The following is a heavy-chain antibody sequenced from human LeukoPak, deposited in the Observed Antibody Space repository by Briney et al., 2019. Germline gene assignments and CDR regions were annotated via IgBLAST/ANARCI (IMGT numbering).Heavy chain of an antibody. V-gene: IGHV3-30*03. CDR1: GFTFSSYA. Sequence: PGGSLRLSCAASGFTFSSYAMHWVRQAPGKGLEWVAVISYEGSTKYYADSVKGRLTISRDNAKNSLYLLLNSLRAEDTAVYYCAREVVVAATRYMDVWGKGTTVTISS. CDR3: AREVVVAATRYMDV. D-gene: IGHD2-15*01. J-gene: IGHJ6*03. CDR2: ISYEGSTK.